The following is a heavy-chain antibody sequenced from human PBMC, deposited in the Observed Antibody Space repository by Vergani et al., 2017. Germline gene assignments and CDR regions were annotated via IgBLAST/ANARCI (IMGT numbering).Heavy chain of an antibody. CDR2: LKQDGTEK. V-gene: IGHV3-7*01. Sequence: VQLVESGGGEVQPGRSLRLSCSAAGFPFSDYGVHWVRQAPGKGLEWVANLKQDGTEKHSVDSVKGRFTIFRDNTQNSLYLQMNSLRAEDTAVYYCAKDFIVVVVAATGWGFDYWGQGTLVTVSS. CDR3: AKDFIVVVVAATGWGFDY. J-gene: IGHJ4*02. CDR1: GFPFSDYG. D-gene: IGHD2-15*01.